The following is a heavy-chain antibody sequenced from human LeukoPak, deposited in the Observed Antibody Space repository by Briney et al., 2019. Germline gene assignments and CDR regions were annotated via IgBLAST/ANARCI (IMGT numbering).Heavy chain of an antibody. Sequence: GGSLRLSCAASGFTFSSHSMSWVRQAPGKGLEWVSSISSSGTITYYADSVKGRFTVSRDNSKNTLYLQMNSLRAEDTAVYYCAKERAAVAGSPFDYWGQGTLVTVSS. J-gene: IGHJ4*02. CDR1: GFTFSSHS. D-gene: IGHD6-19*01. CDR3: AKERAAVAGSPFDY. CDR2: ISSSGTIT. V-gene: IGHV3-23*01.